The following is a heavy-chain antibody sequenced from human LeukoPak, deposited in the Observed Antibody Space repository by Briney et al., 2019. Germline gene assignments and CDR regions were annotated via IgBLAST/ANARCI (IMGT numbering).Heavy chain of an antibody. CDR2: ISGSGRPT. J-gene: IGHJ4*02. CDR3: AKDLLGIRADFDY. CDR1: GLTVSDFA. V-gene: IGHV3-23*01. Sequence: GRSLRPSCAPAGLTVSDFAMSWVRQAPGKGLEWVSAISGSGRPTYFADSAKGRFTISRDNSKNTLYLQMNSLRAEDTAVYYCAKDLLGIRADFDYWGQGTLVTVSS. D-gene: IGHD3-10*01.